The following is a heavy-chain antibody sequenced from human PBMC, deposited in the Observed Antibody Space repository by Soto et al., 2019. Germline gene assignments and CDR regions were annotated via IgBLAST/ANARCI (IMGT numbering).Heavy chain of an antibody. Sequence: GGSLRLSCSASGFTFSSYAMHWVRQAPGKGLEYVSAISSNGGGTYYADSVKGRFTISRDNSKNTLYLQMSSLRAEDTAVYYCVNGGAARLYYYGMDVWGQGTTVTVSS. CDR3: VNGGAARLYYYGMDV. D-gene: IGHD6-6*01. CDR2: ISSNGGGT. V-gene: IGHV3-64D*06. CDR1: GFTFSSYA. J-gene: IGHJ6*02.